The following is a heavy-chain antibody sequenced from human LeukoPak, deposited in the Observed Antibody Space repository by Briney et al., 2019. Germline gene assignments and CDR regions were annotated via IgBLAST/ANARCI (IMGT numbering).Heavy chain of an antibody. J-gene: IGHJ4*02. CDR2: INPNSGGT. D-gene: IGHD4-23*01. CDR3: ARDWYGGNQIDY. CDR1: GYTFTGYY. V-gene: IGHV1-2*02. Sequence: ASVKVSCKASGYTFTGYYIHWVRQAPGQGLEWMGWINPNSGGTNYAQKFQGRVTMTRDTSISTAYMELSRLRSDDTAVYYCARDWYGGNQIDYWGQGTLVTVSS.